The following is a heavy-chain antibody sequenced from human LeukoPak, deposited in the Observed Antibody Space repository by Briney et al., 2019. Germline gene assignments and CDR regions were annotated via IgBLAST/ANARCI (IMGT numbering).Heavy chain of an antibody. CDR2: INHSGST. D-gene: IGHD1-1*01. Sequence: TSETLSLTCAVYGGSFSGYYWSWIRQPPGKGLEWIGEINHSGSTNYNPSLKSRVTISVDTSKNQFSLKLSSVTAADTAVYYCAKFEGGTMEDYWGQGTLVTVSS. J-gene: IGHJ4*02. CDR3: AKFEGGTMEDY. CDR1: GGSFSGYY. V-gene: IGHV4-34*01.